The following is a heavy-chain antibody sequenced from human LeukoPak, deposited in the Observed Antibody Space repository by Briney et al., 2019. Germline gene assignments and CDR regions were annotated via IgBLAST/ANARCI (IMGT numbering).Heavy chain of an antibody. CDR2: INHSGST. CDR1: GGSFSGYY. Sequence: SETLSLTCAVYGGSFSGYYWSWIRQPPGKGLEWIGEINHSGSTNYNPSLKSRVTISVDTSKNQFSLKLSSVTAADTAVYYCARARRGYSYGSTYYYYYYMDVWGKGTTVTVSS. J-gene: IGHJ6*03. V-gene: IGHV4-34*01. CDR3: ARARRGYSYGSTYYYYYYMDV. D-gene: IGHD5-18*01.